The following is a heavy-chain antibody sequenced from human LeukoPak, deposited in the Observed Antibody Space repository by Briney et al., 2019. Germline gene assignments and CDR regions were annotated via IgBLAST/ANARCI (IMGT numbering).Heavy chain of an antibody. D-gene: IGHD2-21*02. V-gene: IGHV3-23*01. CDR3: ATSSCGGDCYSGFDY. CDR2: ISGSGRST. J-gene: IGHJ4*02. Sequence: GGSLRLSCGASGFTFSSYDMHWVRQAPGKGLEWVSSISGSGRSTYYADSVKGRFTISRDKSKSTLYLQMNSLRAEDTAVYYCATSSCGGDCYSGFDYWGQGTLVTVSS. CDR1: GFTFSSYD.